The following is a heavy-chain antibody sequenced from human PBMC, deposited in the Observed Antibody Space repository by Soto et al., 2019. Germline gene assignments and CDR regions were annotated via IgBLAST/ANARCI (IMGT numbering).Heavy chain of an antibody. CDR1: GYTFTSYG. Sequence: QVQLVQSGAEVKKPGASVKVSCKASGYTFTSYGISWVRQAPGQGLEWMGWISSYNGNTNYAQKLQGRVTMTTDTSTSTAYMERRSLRSDDTAVYYCARVDNWNPREVEGDFDYWGQGTLVTVSS. J-gene: IGHJ4*02. D-gene: IGHD1-1*01. CDR3: ARVDNWNPREVEGDFDY. V-gene: IGHV1-18*01. CDR2: ISSYNGNT.